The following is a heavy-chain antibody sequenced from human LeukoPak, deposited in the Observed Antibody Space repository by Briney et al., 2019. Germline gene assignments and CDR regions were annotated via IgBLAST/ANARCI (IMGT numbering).Heavy chain of an antibody. CDR2: IYPGDSDN. CDR3: AILAVNWFDP. J-gene: IGHJ5*02. Sequence: GESLETSWKGSGYSFTSYWIGWVRQLPGKGVEWMGIIYPGDSDNRYSPSFQGQVTISADKSLSTAYLQWSSLKASDTAMYDCAILAVNWFDPWGQGTLVTVSS. V-gene: IGHV5-51*01. CDR1: GYSFTSYW.